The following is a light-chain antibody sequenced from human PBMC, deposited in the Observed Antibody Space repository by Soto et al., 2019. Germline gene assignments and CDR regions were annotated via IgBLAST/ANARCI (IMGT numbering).Light chain of an antibody. Sequence: QSALTQPPSVSGSPGQSVTISCTGSSSDVGSYNRVSWYQQPPGTAPRLMIYEVSNRPSGVPDRFSGSKSGNTASLTISGLQAEDEADYYCSSYASSSVVFGGGIKLTVL. CDR2: EVS. V-gene: IGLV2-18*02. CDR3: SSYASSSVV. J-gene: IGLJ2*01. CDR1: SSDVGSYNR.